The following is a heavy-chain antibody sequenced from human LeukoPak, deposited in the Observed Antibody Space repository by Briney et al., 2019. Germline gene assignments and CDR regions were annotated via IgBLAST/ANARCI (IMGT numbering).Heavy chain of an antibody. V-gene: IGHV1-2*02. CDR3: AMTDLTYYFDY. D-gene: IGHD2-21*02. CDR1: GYTFTVYF. CDR2: INPNSGDT. Sequence: ASVKVSCKASGYTFTVYFMHWVRQAPGQGLEWMGWINPNSGDTNYAQKFQGRVTMTRDTSISTAYMELNRLRSDDTAVYYCAMTDLTYYFDYWGQGTLVTVSS. J-gene: IGHJ4*02.